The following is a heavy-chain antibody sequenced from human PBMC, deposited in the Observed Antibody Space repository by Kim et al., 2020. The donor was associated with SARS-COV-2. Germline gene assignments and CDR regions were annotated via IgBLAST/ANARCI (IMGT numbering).Heavy chain of an antibody. CDR1: GYTFAAYY. J-gene: IGHJ4*02. V-gene: IGHV1-2*02. Sequence: ASVKVSCKASGYTFAAYYIHWVRQAPGQGLEWMGWINPNSGGTNYAQKFQGRVTMTRDTSIYTAYMELSRLRSDDTAVYYCARVVQLPASTSSGFDYWGQGTLVTVSS. D-gene: IGHD2-2*01. CDR2: INPNSGGT. CDR3: ARVVQLPASTSSGFDY.